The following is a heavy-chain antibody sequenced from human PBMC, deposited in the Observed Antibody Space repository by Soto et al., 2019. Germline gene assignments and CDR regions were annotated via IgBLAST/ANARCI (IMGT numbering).Heavy chain of an antibody. Sequence: EVQLVESGGGLVKPGGSLRLSCAASGFTFSSYSMNWVRQAPGKGLEWVSSISSSSSYIYYADSVKGRFTISRDNAKNSLYLQMNILRAEDTAVYYCARGTGYSSGWYVAEDYYYGMDVWGQGTTVTVSS. CDR1: GFTFSSYS. V-gene: IGHV3-21*01. CDR2: ISSSSSYI. CDR3: ARGTGYSSGWYVAEDYYYGMDV. D-gene: IGHD6-19*01. J-gene: IGHJ6*02.